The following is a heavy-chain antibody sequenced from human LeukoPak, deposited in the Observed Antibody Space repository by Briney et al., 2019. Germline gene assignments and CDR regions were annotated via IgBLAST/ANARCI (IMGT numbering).Heavy chain of an antibody. CDR2: INHSGST. V-gene: IGHV4-34*01. CDR1: GGSFSGYY. CDR3: ANLYSGYDTAFDY. D-gene: IGHD5-12*01. Sequence: SETLSLTCAVYGGSFSGYYWSWIRQPPGKGLEWIGEINHSGSTNYNPSLKSRVTISVDTSKNQFSLKLSSVTAADTAVYYCANLYSGYDTAFDYWGQGTLVTVSS. J-gene: IGHJ4*02.